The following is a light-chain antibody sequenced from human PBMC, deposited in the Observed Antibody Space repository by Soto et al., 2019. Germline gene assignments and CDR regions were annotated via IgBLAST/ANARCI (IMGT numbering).Light chain of an antibody. Sequence: EIVLTQSPGTLSLSPGARATLSCRASQSVSSNFLAWYQQKPGQAPRLLIYGASSRATGIPDRFSGSGSGTDFTLTISRLEPEDFAVYYCQQYSSSPLTFGGGTKVEIK. CDR3: QQYSSSPLT. J-gene: IGKJ4*01. CDR2: GAS. V-gene: IGKV3-20*01. CDR1: QSVSSNF.